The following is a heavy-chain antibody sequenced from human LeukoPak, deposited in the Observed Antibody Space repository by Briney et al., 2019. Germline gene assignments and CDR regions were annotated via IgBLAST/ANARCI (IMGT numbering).Heavy chain of an antibody. Sequence: PSETLSLTCTVSGGSIGSYYWSWIRQPPGKGLEWIGYIYYSGSTNYNPSLKSRVTISVDTSKNQFSLKLSSVTAADTAVYYCARDISSGYYDYWGQGTLVTVSS. CDR1: GGSIGSYY. V-gene: IGHV4-59*01. CDR3: ARDISSGYYDY. J-gene: IGHJ4*02. D-gene: IGHD3-22*01. CDR2: IYYSGST.